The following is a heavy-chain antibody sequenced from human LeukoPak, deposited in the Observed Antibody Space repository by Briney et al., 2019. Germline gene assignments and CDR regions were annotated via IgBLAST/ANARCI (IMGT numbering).Heavy chain of an antibody. Sequence: PGGSLRLSCAPSGFTFSSYAMSWVRQAPGKGLEWVSAISGSGGDTYYAVSVKGRFTISRDNSKNTLYLQMNSLRAEDTALYYCAKDRYSYGLYYFDYWGQGTLVTVSS. CDR3: AKDRYSYGLYYFDY. V-gene: IGHV3-23*01. CDR2: ISGSGGDT. D-gene: IGHD5-18*01. CDR1: GFTFSSYA. J-gene: IGHJ4*02.